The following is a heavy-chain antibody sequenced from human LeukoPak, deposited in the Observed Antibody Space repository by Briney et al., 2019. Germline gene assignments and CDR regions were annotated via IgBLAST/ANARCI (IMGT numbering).Heavy chain of an antibody. CDR2: IIPILGIA. Sequence: SVKVSCKASGGTFSSYTISWVRQAPGQGLEGMGRIIPILGIANYAQKFQGRVTITADKSTSTAYMELSSLRSEDTAVYYCARIDYGGNSGTAYWGQGTLVTVSS. CDR1: GGTFSSYT. D-gene: IGHD4-23*01. V-gene: IGHV1-69*02. J-gene: IGHJ4*02. CDR3: ARIDYGGNSGTAY.